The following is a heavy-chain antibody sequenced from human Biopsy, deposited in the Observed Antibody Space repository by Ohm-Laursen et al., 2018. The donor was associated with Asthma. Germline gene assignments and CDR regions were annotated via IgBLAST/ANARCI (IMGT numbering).Heavy chain of an antibody. CDR2: INSVFGTT. V-gene: IGHV1-69*01. D-gene: IGHD2-15*01. CDR3: ARKAGSCISRACYSLDF. CDR1: GGTFNTYV. Sequence: SSVKVSCKSLGGTFNTYVIGWVRQAPGQGLEWMGGINSVFGTTTYPQKFQDRVTITADDSTSTVYMELSSLRSEGTAVYYCARKAGSCISRACYSLDFWGQGTLVTVSS. J-gene: IGHJ4*02.